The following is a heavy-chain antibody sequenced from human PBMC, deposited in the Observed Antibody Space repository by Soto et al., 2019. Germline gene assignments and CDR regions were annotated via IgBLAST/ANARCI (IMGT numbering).Heavy chain of an antibody. CDR2: VHYSGNT. CDR3: ACEGRMGEEGRWFDT. D-gene: IGHD3-16*01. V-gene: IGHV4-38-2*02. Sequence: ETLSLTCTVSGYSISSGYHWAWIRQPPGKGLEWLGSVHYSGNTYYNPSLKSRLTISVDKSKNQFSLNLSSVTAADTAVYYCACEGRMGEEGRWFDTWGQGTLVTVSS. CDR1: GYSISSGYH. J-gene: IGHJ5*02.